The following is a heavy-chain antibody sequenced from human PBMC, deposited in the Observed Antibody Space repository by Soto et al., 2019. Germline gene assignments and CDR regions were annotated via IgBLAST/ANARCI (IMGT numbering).Heavy chain of an antibody. CDR2: INPNSGGT. V-gene: IGHV1-2*04. CDR1: GYTSTGYY. J-gene: IGHJ5*02. CDR3: ARDNCSGGSCYSGNWFDP. D-gene: IGHD2-15*01. Sequence: GASVKVSCKASGYTSTGYYMHWVRQAPGQGLEWMGWINPNSGGTNYAQKFQGWVTMTRDTSISTAYMELSRLRSDDTAVYYCARDNCSGGSCYSGNWFDPWGQGTLVTVSS.